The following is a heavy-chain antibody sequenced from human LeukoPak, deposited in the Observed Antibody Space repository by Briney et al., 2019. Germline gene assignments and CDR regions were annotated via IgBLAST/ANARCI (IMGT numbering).Heavy chain of an antibody. D-gene: IGHD2-2*01. V-gene: IGHV3-30-3*01. J-gene: IGHJ4*02. CDR2: ISYDGSNR. CDR1: GFTFSTYA. CDR3: ARDQGYCTTTSCYSIGGYFDY. Sequence: GGSLRLSCAASGFTFSTYAMHWVRQAPGKGLEWVAVISYDGSNRYADSVKGRFTISRDSSRHTVYLQMSSLRDEDTAVYYCARDQGYCTTTSCYSIGGYFDYWGQGTLVTVSS.